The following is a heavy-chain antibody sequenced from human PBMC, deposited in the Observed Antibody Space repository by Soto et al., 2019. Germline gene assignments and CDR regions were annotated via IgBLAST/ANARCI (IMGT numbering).Heavy chain of an antibody. J-gene: IGHJ6*02. D-gene: IGHD6-19*01. CDR1: GGSFSGYY. CDR2: INHSGST. CDR3: ARGGGSGWYKYYYYGMDV. Sequence: NPSETLSLTCAVYGGSFSGYYWSWIRQPPGKGLEWIGEINHSGSTNYNPSLKSRVTISVDTSKNQFSLKLSSVTAADTAVYYCARGGGSGWYKYYYYGMDVWGQGTTVTVSS. V-gene: IGHV4-34*01.